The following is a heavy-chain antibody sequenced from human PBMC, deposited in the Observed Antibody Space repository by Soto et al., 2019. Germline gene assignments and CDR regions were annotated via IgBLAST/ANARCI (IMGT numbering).Heavy chain of an antibody. CDR3: ARDTGAGGYYYGSGSPFYYGMDV. V-gene: IGHV3-33*01. CDR1: GFTFSSYG. D-gene: IGHD3-10*01. CDR2: IWYDGSNK. J-gene: IGHJ6*02. Sequence: PAGSLRLSCAASGFTFSSYGMHWVRQAPGKGLEWVAVIWYDGSNKYYADSVKGRFTISRDNSKNTLYLQMNSLRAEDTAVYYCARDTGAGGYYYGSGSPFYYGMDVWGQGTTVTGSS.